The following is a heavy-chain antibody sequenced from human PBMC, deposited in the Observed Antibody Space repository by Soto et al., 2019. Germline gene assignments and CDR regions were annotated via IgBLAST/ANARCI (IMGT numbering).Heavy chain of an antibody. Sequence: AASVKVSCKASGGTFSSYAISWVRQAPGQGLEWMGGIIPIFGTANYAQKFQGRVTITADESTSTAYMELSSLRSEDTAVYYCARDRNGNYYYGMDVWGQGTTVTVS. V-gene: IGHV1-69*13. CDR3: ARDRNGNYYYGMDV. CDR1: GGTFSSYA. J-gene: IGHJ6*02. CDR2: IIPIFGTA. D-gene: IGHD1-1*01.